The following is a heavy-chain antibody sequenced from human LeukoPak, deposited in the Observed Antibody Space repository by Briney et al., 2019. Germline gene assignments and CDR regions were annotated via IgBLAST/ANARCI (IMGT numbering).Heavy chain of an antibody. CDR3: ARVGGSYSHHFDY. Sequence: GASVTVSCKASGGTFSSYAISWVRQAPGQGLEWMGGIIPIFGTANYAQKFQGRVTITADESTSTANMELSSLRSEDTAVYYCARVGGSYSHHFDYWGQGTLVTVSS. V-gene: IGHV1-69*13. CDR1: GGTFSSYA. CDR2: IIPIFGTA. J-gene: IGHJ4*02. D-gene: IGHD1-26*01.